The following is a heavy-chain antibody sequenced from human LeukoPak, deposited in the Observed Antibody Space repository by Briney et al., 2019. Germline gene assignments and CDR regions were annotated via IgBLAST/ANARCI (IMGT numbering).Heavy chain of an antibody. Sequence: SETLSLTCTVSGGSLSNYYWSWIRQPAGKGLEWIGRIYASGSTNYNPSPTSRVTMSVDTSKNQFSLRLSSVTAADTAVYYCARGSIPPTDWGQGTLVTVSS. D-gene: IGHD1-14*01. CDR2: IYASGST. CDR1: GGSLSNYY. CDR3: ARGSIPPTD. V-gene: IGHV4-4*07. J-gene: IGHJ4*02.